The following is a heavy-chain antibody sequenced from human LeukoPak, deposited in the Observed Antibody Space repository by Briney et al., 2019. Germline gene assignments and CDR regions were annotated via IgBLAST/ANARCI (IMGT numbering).Heavy chain of an antibody. V-gene: IGHV2-5*01. CDR2: IYWNDDK. CDR3: AHNKPYYDFWSGYYLGAFDI. J-gene: IGHJ3*02. CDR1: GFSLSTSGVG. D-gene: IGHD3-3*01. Sequence: SGPTLVNPTQTLTLTCTFSGFSLSTSGVGVGWIRQPPGKALEWLALIYWNDDKRYSPSQKSRLTITKDTSKNQVVLTMTNMDPVDTATYYCAHNKPYYDFWSGYYLGAFDIWGQGTMVTVSS.